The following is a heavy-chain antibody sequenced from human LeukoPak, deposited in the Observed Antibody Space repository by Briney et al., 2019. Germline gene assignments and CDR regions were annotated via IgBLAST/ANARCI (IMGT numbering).Heavy chain of an antibody. CDR1: GFTFSSYG. CDR3: ALGSGWYDFDP. CDR2: ISYDGSNK. V-gene: IGHV3-30*03. D-gene: IGHD6-19*01. Sequence: GGSLRLSCAASGFTFSSYGMHWVRQAPGKGLEWVAVISYDGSNKYYADSVKGRFTISRDNSKNTLYLQMNSPRAEDTAVYYCALGSGWYDFDPWGQGTLVTVSS. J-gene: IGHJ5*02.